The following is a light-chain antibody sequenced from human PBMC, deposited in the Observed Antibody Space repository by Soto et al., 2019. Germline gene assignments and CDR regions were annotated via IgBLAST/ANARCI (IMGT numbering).Light chain of an antibody. Sequence: AIQMTQSPTSPSASVGDRVIITCRASQDISKDLGWYQQKPGKAPKFLIYSATSTQSGVPSTFSGSGFGSDFTLTISSLQPEDFATYYCLQDHDYPRTFGQGTKVEF. J-gene: IGKJ1*01. CDR2: SAT. V-gene: IGKV1-6*01. CDR3: LQDHDYPRT. CDR1: QDISKD.